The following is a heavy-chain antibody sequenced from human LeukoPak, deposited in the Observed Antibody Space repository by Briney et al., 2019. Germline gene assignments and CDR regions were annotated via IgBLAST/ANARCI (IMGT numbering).Heavy chain of an antibody. V-gene: IGHV3-74*01. J-gene: IGHJ4*02. CDR2: ISTDGTRT. D-gene: IGHD2-15*01. CDR1: GFTFSRYW. CDR3: RRFAVLPDCSGGSCGFDS. Sequence: GGSLRLSCAASGFTFSRYWMHWVRQAPGKGLVWVSRISTDGTRTTYADSVKGRFTVSRDNAKNTLYLQMTSLRADKPAVYFCRRFAVLPDCSGGSCGFDSWGQGTLGTVSS.